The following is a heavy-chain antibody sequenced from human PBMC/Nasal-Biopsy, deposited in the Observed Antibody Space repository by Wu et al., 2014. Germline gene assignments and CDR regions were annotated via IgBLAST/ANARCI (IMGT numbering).Heavy chain of an antibody. Sequence: ILSLTCLVSGGSVTSDHYYWSWIRQPAGKGLEWIGRISSSGSTTYNPSLKSRVTMSVDTSKNHFSLKLMSVTAADTAVYFCARTNDRFDPWGQGTLVTVSS. CDR3: ARTNDRFDP. CDR1: GGSVTSDHYY. J-gene: IGHJ5*02. CDR2: ISSSGST. V-gene: IGHV4-61*02.